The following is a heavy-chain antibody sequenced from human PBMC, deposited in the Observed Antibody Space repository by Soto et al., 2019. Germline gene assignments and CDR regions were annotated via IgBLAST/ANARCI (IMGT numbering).Heavy chain of an antibody. CDR3: ARDPLLYSSGWYPNDAFDI. CDR2: ISAYNGNT. J-gene: IGHJ3*02. Sequence: GASVKVSCKASGYTFTSYGISWVRQAPGQGLEWMGWISAYNGNTNYAQKLQGRVTMTTDTSTSTAYMELRSLRSDDTAVYYCARDPLLYSSGWYPNDAFDIWGQGTRVTVSS. V-gene: IGHV1-18*01. CDR1: GYTFTSYG. D-gene: IGHD6-19*01.